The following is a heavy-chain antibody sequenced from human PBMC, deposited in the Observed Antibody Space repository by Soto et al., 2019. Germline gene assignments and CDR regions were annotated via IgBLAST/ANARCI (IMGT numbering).Heavy chain of an antibody. J-gene: IGHJ4*02. D-gene: IGHD3-3*01. CDR2: IYYSGST. CDR1: GGSISSSSYY. Sequence: QLQLQESGPGLVKPSETLSLTCTVSGGSISSSSYYWGWIRQPPGKGLEWIGSIYYSGSTYYNPSPKXPLXIXADTSKNQSSLKLSSVTAADTAVYYCARLGRGMGDYWGQGTLVTVSS. V-gene: IGHV4-39*01. CDR3: ARLGRGMGDY.